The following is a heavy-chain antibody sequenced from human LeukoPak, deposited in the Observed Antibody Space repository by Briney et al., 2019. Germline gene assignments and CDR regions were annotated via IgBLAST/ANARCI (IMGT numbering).Heavy chain of an antibody. CDR1: GFTFSSYA. J-gene: IGHJ3*02. CDR3: ARGAYATVSLSAFDI. V-gene: IGHV3-30*04. Sequence: GGSLRLSCAASGFTFSSYAIHWVRQAPGKGLEWVAVISFDGTDAFYADSVKGRFTISRDNSKNTLYLQMTSLRAEDTAVYYCARGAYATVSLSAFDIWGQGTMVTVSS. CDR2: ISFDGTDA. D-gene: IGHD4-17*01.